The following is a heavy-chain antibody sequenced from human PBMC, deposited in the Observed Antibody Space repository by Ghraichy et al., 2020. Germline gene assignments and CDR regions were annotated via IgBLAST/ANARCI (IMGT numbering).Heavy chain of an antibody. J-gene: IGHJ4*02. CDR2: ISSSSSYI. Sequence: GSLRLSCAASGFTFSSYSMNWVRQAPGKGLEWVSSISSSSSYIYYADSVKGRFTVSRDNAKNSLYLQMNSLRAEDTAVYFCAKDERAFCGGDCYSPFDYWGQGTLVTVSS. V-gene: IGHV3-21*01. D-gene: IGHD2-21*02. CDR1: GFTFSSYS. CDR3: AKDERAFCGGDCYSPFDY.